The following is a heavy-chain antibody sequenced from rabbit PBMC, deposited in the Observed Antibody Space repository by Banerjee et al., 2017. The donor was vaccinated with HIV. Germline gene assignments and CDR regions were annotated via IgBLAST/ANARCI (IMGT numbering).Heavy chain of an antibody. V-gene: IGHV1S45*01. CDR1: GFSFSGGYY. CDR3: ARGVYVAAAAGYGYGRAFDL. D-gene: IGHD6-1*01. J-gene: IGHJ4*01. CDR2: IRSDDVTT. Sequence: QEQLEESGGDLVKPGASLTLTCTASGFSFSGGYYMCWVRQAPGKGLEWIGCIRSDDVTTWYASWAKGRFTISKTSSTTVTLQMTSLTAADTATYFCARGVYVAAAAGYGYGRAFDLWGPGTLVTVS.